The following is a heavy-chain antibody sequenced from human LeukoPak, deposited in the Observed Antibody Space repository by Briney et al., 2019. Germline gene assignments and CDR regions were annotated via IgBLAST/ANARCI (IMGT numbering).Heavy chain of an antibody. CDR2: IYHSGST. Sequence: SETLSLTWTVSGGFISRSDTYWGWIRQPPGKGLEWIGSIYHSGSTYYNPSLKSRVTISVDTSKHQFSLKLSSVTAADTAVYYCVRGGIVGTTARIPLFDYWGQGTLVTVSS. CDR1: GGFISRSDTY. V-gene: IGHV4-39*07. CDR3: VRGGIVGTTARIPLFDY. J-gene: IGHJ4*02. D-gene: IGHD1-26*01.